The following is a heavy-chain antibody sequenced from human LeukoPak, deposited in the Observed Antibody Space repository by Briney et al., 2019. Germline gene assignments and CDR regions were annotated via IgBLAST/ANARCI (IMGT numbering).Heavy chain of an antibody. V-gene: IGHV3-21*01. D-gene: IGHD6-19*01. CDR3: AREGVAVAATDC. CDR1: GFTFSSYS. Sequence: PGGSLRLSCAASGFTFSSYSMNWVRQAPGKGLEWVSSISSSSSYIYYADSVKGRFTISRDNAKNSLYLQMNSLRAEGTAVYYCAREGVAVAATDCWGQGTLVTVSS. J-gene: IGHJ4*02. CDR2: ISSSSSYI.